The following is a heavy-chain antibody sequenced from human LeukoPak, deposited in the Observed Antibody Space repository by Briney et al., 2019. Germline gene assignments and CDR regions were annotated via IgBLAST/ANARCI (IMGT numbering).Heavy chain of an antibody. D-gene: IGHD6-25*01. CDR2: ISWNSGSI. V-gene: IGHV3-9*01. CDR3: ARVSGYRTLSFDY. J-gene: IGHJ4*02. Sequence: GGSLRLSCAASGFTFDDYAMHWVRQAPGKGLEWVSGISWNSGSIGYADSVKGRFTISRDNAKNTLYLQMNSLRAEDTAVYYCARVSGYRTLSFDYWGQGTLVTVSS. CDR1: GFTFDDYA.